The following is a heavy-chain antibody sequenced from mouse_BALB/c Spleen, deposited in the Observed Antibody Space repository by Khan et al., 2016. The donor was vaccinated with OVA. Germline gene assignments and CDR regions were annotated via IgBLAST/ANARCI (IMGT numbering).Heavy chain of an antibody. Sequence: EVQLVESGGDLVKPGGSLKLSCATSGFTFSSYSMSWVRQIPDKRLEWVATMSSGGDYTYYPHSVKGRFTISRDNAKNTLYLQMSSLKSEDTVKYYCGSDLTGSFAYWGQGTLVTVSA. D-gene: IGHD2-13*01. CDR1: GFTFSSYS. V-gene: IGHV5-6*01. CDR3: GSDLTGSFAY. J-gene: IGHJ3*01. CDR2: MSSGGDYT.